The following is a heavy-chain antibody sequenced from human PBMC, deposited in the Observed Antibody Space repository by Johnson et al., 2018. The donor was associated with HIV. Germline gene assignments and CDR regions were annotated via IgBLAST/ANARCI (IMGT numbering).Heavy chain of an antibody. V-gene: IGHV3-30*18. CDR1: GFTFSSYG. J-gene: IGHJ3*02. CDR3: AKGKHIGATTDAVDI. Sequence: QVLLVESGGGVVQPGRSLRLSCAASGFTFSSYGMHWVRQAPGKGLEWVAVISYDGSNKYYADSVKGRFTISRDNSKNTLYLQMNSLRAEDTAVYYCAKGKHIGATTDAVDIWGQGTMVTVSS. D-gene: IGHD5-12*01. CDR2: ISYDGSNK.